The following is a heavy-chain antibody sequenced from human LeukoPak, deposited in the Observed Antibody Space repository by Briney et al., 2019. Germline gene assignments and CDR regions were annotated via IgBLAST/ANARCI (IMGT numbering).Heavy chain of an antibody. Sequence: SETLSLTCTVSGGSISSYYWSWIRQPPGKGLEWIGYIYYSGSTNYNPSLKSRVTISVDTSKNQFSLKLSSVTAADTAVYYCARRGGYYDSSGYYYVGYFDYWGQGTLVTVSS. CDR3: ARRGGYYDSSGYYYVGYFDY. J-gene: IGHJ4*02. V-gene: IGHV4-59*08. CDR1: GGSISSYY. CDR2: IYYSGST. D-gene: IGHD3-22*01.